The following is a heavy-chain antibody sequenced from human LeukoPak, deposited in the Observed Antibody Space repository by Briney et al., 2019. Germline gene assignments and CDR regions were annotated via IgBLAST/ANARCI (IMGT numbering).Heavy chain of an antibody. CDR1: GFTFSKDG. Sequence: GGSLRLSCAASGFTFSKDGMSWVRQAPGKGLEWVATGNENGAETHYADSVKGGFTISSDKSKDTLLLQMTSLRADATALYYCTKGDGGWYPIDYWGQGTLVIVSS. D-gene: IGHD6-19*01. J-gene: IGHJ4*02. CDR2: GNENGAET. V-gene: IGHV3-23*01. CDR3: TKGDGGWYPIDY.